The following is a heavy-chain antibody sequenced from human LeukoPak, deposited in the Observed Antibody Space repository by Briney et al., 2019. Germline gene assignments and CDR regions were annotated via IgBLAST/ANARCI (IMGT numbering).Heavy chain of an antibody. J-gene: IGHJ3*02. D-gene: IGHD5-24*01. CDR1: GGSTNIDGYY. CDR3: ARVIRRDVYNYDGFDI. CDR2: IYGDGSS. V-gene: IGHV4-61*02. Sequence: SETLSLTCTVSGGSTNIDGYYWRWIRQPAGKGLGWIGRIYGDGSSNCNPSLKSRVTISLDTSKNQFSLTLNPVTAADTAVYFCARVIRRDVYNYDGFDIWGQGTMVTVSS.